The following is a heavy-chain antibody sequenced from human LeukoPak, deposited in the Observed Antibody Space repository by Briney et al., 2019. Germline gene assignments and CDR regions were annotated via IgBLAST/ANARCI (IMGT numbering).Heavy chain of an antibody. CDR3: ARDRGGSYSAIDY. J-gene: IGHJ4*02. D-gene: IGHD1-26*01. V-gene: IGHV3-48*04. CDR2: ISSSSSTI. Sequence: GGSLRLSCAASGFTFSSYSMNWVRQAPGKGLEWVSVISSSSSTIYYADSVKGRFTISRDNAKNSLYMQMTSLSAEDTAVSYCARDRGGSYSAIDYWGQGTLVTVSS. CDR1: GFTFSSYS.